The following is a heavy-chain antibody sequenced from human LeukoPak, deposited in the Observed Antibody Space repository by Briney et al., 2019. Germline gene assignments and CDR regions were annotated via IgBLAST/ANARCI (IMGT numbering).Heavy chain of an antibody. J-gene: IGHJ3*02. CDR1: GGTFNNSA. CDR2: IFPVFGTP. CDR3: ARGPHTSSWYKHAFDI. D-gene: IGHD6-13*01. V-gene: IGHV1-69*13. Sequence: SVKVSCKASGGTFNNSAICWVRQAPGQGLEWMGGIFPVFGTPTYAQKFQGRVTITADESTRTAHMELSSLRSDDTAVYYCARGPHTSSWYKHAFDIWAQGTMVTVSS.